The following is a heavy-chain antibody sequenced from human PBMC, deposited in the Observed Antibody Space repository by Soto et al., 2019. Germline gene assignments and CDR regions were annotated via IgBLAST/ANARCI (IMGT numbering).Heavy chain of an antibody. J-gene: IGHJ6*02. D-gene: IGHD3-10*01. CDR3: ARTIWGGYYGMDV. CDR1: GGSIDRSNYY. Sequence: SETLSLTCNVSGGSIDRSNYYWSWIRQPPGKGLEWIGYIYYSGSTYYNPSLKSRVTISVDTSKNQFSLKLSSVTAADTAVYYCARTIWGGYYGMDVWGQGTTVTVSS. CDR2: IYYSGST. V-gene: IGHV4-30-4*01.